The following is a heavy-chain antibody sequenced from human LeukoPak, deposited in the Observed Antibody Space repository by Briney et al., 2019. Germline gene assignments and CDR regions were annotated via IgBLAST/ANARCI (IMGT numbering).Heavy chain of an antibody. CDR2: VDHTGRS. Sequence: PSETLSLTCSVSGGSMRTYFWSWIRQTPGKGLEWIGYVDHTGRSKDNPSLKRRVSFSVDTSRDQFSLSLSSVTPADTALYFCARDDTVGIFDFWGQGIMVTVSS. CDR3: ARDDTVGIFDF. J-gene: IGHJ4*02. CDR1: GGSMRTYF. V-gene: IGHV4-59*01. D-gene: IGHD7-27*01.